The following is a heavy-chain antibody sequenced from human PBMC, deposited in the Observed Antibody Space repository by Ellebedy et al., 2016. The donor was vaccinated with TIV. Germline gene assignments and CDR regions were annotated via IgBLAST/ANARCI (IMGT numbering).Heavy chain of an antibody. CDR2: IGSAGDT. D-gene: IGHD6-13*01. CDR1: GFTFSSHD. Sequence: GESLKISCAASGFTFSSHDMHCVRQGTGKGLEWVSAIGSAGDTSYSGSVKGRFTISRENGKNSVYLQMNSLRAEDTAVYYCARASAGLDYWGQGTLVTVSS. CDR3: ARASAGLDY. J-gene: IGHJ4*02. V-gene: IGHV3-13*01.